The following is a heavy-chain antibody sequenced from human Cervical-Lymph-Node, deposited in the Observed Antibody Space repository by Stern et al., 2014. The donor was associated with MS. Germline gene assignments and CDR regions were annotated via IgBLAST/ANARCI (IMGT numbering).Heavy chain of an antibody. Sequence: QLQLQESGPGLVKPSQTLSLTCTVSGGSISSAGYYWSWIRKHPGKGLEWIGFIYYSGSTYCNPSLKSRVTISVDTSKNQFSLKLSSVTAADTAVYYCARQETDWFDPWGQGTLVTVSS. CDR1: GGSISSAGYY. CDR2: IYYSGST. CDR3: ARQETDWFDP. V-gene: IGHV4-31*03. J-gene: IGHJ5*02.